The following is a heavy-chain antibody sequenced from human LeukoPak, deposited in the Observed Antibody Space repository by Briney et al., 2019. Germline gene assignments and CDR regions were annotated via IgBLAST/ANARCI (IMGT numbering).Heavy chain of an antibody. V-gene: IGHV4-38-2*02. Sequence: SETLSLTCTVSGYSISSGYYWGWIRQPPGKGLEWIGSIYHSGSTYYNPSLKSRVTIPVGTSKNQFSLKLSSVTAADTAVYYCARADTAMVLGYWGQGTLVTVSS. D-gene: IGHD5-18*01. J-gene: IGHJ4*02. CDR1: GYSISSGYY. CDR3: ARADTAMVLGY. CDR2: IYHSGST.